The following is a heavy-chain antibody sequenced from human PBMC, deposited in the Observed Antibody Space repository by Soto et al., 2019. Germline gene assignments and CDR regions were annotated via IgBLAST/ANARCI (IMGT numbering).Heavy chain of an antibody. CDR3: AREDDGGDRYHYALDV. J-gene: IGHJ6*02. Sequence: QVLLQQSGPGLVEPSQTLSLTCAVSGGSISSEYYHWTWIRQSPGKGLEWIGYIHYTGAIMYNPSFKSRLTMSVDTSKNQFSLQLTSVTAADTAVYFCAREDDGGDRYHYALDVWGQGTTVTVSS. V-gene: IGHV4-30-4*08. CDR2: IHYTGAI. D-gene: IGHD3-16*01. CDR1: GGSISSEYYH.